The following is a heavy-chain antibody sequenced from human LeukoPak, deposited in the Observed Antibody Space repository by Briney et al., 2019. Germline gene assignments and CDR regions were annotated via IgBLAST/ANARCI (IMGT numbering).Heavy chain of an antibody. CDR2: IYASGST. CDR3: ARDAYSSDLAWFDP. V-gene: IGHV4-61*02. CDR1: GGSISTGSYF. D-gene: IGHD6-19*01. J-gene: IGHJ5*02. Sequence: PSETLSLTRSVSGGSISTGSYFWSWIRQPAGKGLEWIGRIYASGSTNYNPSLKSRVTISVDTSKNQFSLNLSSVTAADTAIYYCARDAYSSDLAWFDPWGQGTLVTVSS.